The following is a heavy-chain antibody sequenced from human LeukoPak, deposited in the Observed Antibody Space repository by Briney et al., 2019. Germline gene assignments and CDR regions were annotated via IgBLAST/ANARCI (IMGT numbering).Heavy chain of an antibody. J-gene: IGHJ4*02. CDR2: INHSGST. CDR1: GGSFSGYY. D-gene: IGHD6-6*01. V-gene: IGHV4-34*01. Sequence: SETLSLTCAVYGGSFSGYYWSWIRQPPGKGLEWIGEINHSGSTNYNPSLKSRVTISVDTSKNRFSLNLSSVTAADTAVYYCAGEIAALGHWGQGTLVTVSS. CDR3: AGEIAALGH.